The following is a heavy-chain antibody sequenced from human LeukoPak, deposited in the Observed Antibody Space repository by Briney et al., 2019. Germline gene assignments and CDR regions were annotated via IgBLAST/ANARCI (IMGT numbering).Heavy chain of an antibody. V-gene: IGHV6-1*01. CDR1: GDSVSSNSAA. CDR2: TYYRSKWYT. CDR3: ARLGSGSNY. Sequence: SQTLSLTCAISGDSVSSNSAAWIWIRQSPSRGLEWLGRTYYRSKWYTEYAVSVKSRININPDTSKKQFSLQLSSVNPEDPAVYYCARLGSGSNYWGQGTLVTVSS. J-gene: IGHJ4*02. D-gene: IGHD3-10*01.